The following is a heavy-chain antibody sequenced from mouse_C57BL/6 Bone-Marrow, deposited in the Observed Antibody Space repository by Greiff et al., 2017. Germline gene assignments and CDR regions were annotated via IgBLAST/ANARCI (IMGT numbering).Heavy chain of an antibody. CDR3: AARTIYYGNYGFAY. Sequence: EVQLQQSGPELVKPGASVKISCKASGYTFTDYYMNWVKQSHGKSLEWIGDINPNNGGTSYNQKFKGKATLTVDKSSSTAYMELRSLTSEDSAVYYCAARTIYYGNYGFAYWGQGTLVTVSA. V-gene: IGHV1-26*01. CDR1: GYTFTDYY. CDR2: INPNNGGT. J-gene: IGHJ3*01. D-gene: IGHD2-1*01.